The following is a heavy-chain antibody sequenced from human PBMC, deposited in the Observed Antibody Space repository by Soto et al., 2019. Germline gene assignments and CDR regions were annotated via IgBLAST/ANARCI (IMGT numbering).Heavy chain of an antibody. D-gene: IGHD2-2*01. CDR1: GFTFSSYG. J-gene: IGHJ4*02. V-gene: IGHV3-33*01. Sequence: GGSLRLSCAASGFTFSSYGVHWVRQAPGKGLEWVAVIWYDGSNKYYADSVKGRFTISRDNSKNTLYLQMNSLRAEDTAVYYCARGGVVVPAAPIAPYDYWGQGTLVTVS. CDR2: IWYDGSNK. CDR3: ARGGVVVPAAPIAPYDY.